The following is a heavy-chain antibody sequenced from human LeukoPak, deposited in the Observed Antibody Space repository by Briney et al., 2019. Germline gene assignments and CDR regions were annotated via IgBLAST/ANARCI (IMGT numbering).Heavy chain of an antibody. J-gene: IGHJ4*02. V-gene: IGHV3-30*04. CDR1: GFTFSSYA. CDR2: ISYDGSNK. CDR3: AQKRPGTYPFDY. D-gene: IGHD6-13*01. Sequence: GGSLRLSCAASGFTFSSYAMHWVRQAPGKGLEWVAVISYDGSNKYYADSVRGRFTISRDNAKNMVYLQMSSLRAEDTALYYCAQKRPGTYPFDYWGQGTLVTVSS.